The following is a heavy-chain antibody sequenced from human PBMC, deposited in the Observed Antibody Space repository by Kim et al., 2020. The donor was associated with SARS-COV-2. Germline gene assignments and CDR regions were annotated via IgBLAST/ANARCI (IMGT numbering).Heavy chain of an antibody. CDR3: AKTVHLTSVTFLWYFDL. Sequence: GGSLRLSCVGSRFTFSSSAMTWVRQPPGKGLEWVATIFGSGHGTYYSYSVRGRFIVSRDNSKNTLYLQMDNLRADDTAVYYCAKTVHLTSVTFLWYFDLWRRGTSVTVSS. CDR2: IFGSGHGT. V-gene: IGHV3-23*01. CDR1: RFTFSSSA. J-gene: IGHJ2*01. D-gene: IGHD2-2*01.